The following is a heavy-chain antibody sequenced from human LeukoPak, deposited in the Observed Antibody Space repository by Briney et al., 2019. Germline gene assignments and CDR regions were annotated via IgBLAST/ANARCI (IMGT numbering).Heavy chain of an antibody. V-gene: IGHV4-59*08. Sequence: SGTLFLTCTVSGGSIISYYWSWTRPPPGKGLEGIGYIYYSGSTNYNPSLKSRVTISVDTSKNQSSLKLSSVTAADTAVYYCAARHGDYWGQGTLVTVSS. CDR3: AARHGDY. CDR1: GGSIISYY. CDR2: IYYSGST. J-gene: IGHJ4*02.